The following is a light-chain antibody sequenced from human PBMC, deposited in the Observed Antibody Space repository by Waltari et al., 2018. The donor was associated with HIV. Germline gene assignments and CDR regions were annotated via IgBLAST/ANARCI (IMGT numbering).Light chain of an antibody. J-gene: IGLJ3*02. CDR1: TESSHYA. Sequence: QLVVTQSSSASASLGASVKLTCTLTTESSHYAIAWPQQQPDKGPRYLMKVDSDGIHTKGDGIPDRFSGSSAGADRFLIISSLQSEDEADYYCQTWGTGIVFGGGTKVTVL. CDR2: VDSDGIH. CDR3: QTWGTGIV. V-gene: IGLV4-69*01.